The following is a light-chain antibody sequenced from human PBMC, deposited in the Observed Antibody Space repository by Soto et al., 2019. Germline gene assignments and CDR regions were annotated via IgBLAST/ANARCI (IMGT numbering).Light chain of an antibody. CDR2: GAS. CDR3: QEYSAWPLT. V-gene: IGKV3-15*01. Sequence: EIVMTQSPATLSVSPGERATLFCRASQSVRSNFLAWYQQKPGQSPRLLIYGASTRATGVPARFSGSGSGTESTLTISSLQSEDFAVYYCQEYSAWPLTFGGGTKVEIK. J-gene: IGKJ4*01. CDR1: QSVRSN.